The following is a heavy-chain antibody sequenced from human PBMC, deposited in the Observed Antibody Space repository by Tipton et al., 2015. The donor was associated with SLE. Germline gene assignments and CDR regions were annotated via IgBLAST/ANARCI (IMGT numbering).Heavy chain of an antibody. CDR2: IYYSGST. Sequence: LRLSCTVSGGSISSYYWSWIRQPPGKGLEWIGYIYYSGSTNYNPSLKSRVTISVDTSKNQFSLKLSSVTAADTAVYYCARGHDTAMAFDYWGQGTLVTVSS. CDR1: GGSISSYY. V-gene: IGHV4-59*12. J-gene: IGHJ4*02. CDR3: ARGHDTAMAFDY. D-gene: IGHD5-18*01.